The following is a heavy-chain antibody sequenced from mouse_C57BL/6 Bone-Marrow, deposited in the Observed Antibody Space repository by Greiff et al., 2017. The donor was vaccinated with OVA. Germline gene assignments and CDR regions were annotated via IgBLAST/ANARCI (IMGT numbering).Heavy chain of an antibody. Sequence: EVQLQESGGDLVKPGGSLKLSCAASGFTFSSYGMSWVRQTPDKRLEWVATISSGGSYTYYPDSVKGRFTISRDNAKNTLYLQMSSLQSEDTAMYYCARHGALYYGNYYAMDYWGQGTSVTVSS. CDR3: ARHGALYYGNYYAMDY. D-gene: IGHD2-1*01. CDR2: ISSGGSYT. CDR1: GFTFSSYG. J-gene: IGHJ4*01. V-gene: IGHV5-6*01.